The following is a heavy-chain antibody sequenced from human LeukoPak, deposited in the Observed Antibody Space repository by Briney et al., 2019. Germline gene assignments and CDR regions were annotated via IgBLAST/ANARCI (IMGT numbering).Heavy chain of an antibody. D-gene: IGHD3-22*01. Sequence: GGSLRLSCAASGFTFSSYSMDWVRQAPGKGLEWVSYISSSSSTIYYADSVKGRFTISRDNAKNSLYLQMNSLRAEDTAVYYCARGPYYYDSSDWAFDTWGQGKMVTVSS. J-gene: IGHJ3*02. CDR1: GFTFSSYS. CDR2: ISSSSSTI. CDR3: ARGPYYYDSSDWAFDT. V-gene: IGHV3-48*01.